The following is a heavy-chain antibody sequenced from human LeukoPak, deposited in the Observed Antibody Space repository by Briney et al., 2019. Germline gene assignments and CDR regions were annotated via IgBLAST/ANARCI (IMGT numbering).Heavy chain of an antibody. CDR2: IYHSGST. CDR3: ARGVLRYFDWLPLPGYYFDY. Sequence: PSGTLSLTCAVSGGSISSSNWWSWVRQPPGKGLEWTGEIYHSGSTNYNPSLKSRVTISVDTSKNQFSLKLSSVTAADTAVYYCARGVLRYFDWLPLPGYYFDYWGQGTLVTVSS. CDR1: GGSISSSNW. D-gene: IGHD3-9*01. J-gene: IGHJ4*02. V-gene: IGHV4-4*02.